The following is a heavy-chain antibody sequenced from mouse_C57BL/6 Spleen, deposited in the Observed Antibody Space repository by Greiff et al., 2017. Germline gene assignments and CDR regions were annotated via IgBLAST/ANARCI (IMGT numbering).Heavy chain of an antibody. J-gene: IGHJ1*03. Sequence: QVQLQQSGAELVKPGASVKLSCKASGYTFTEYTIHWVKQRSGQGLEWIGWFYPGRGSIKYNEKFKDKATLTADKSSSTVYMELSRLTSEDSAVYFCARHDGGIYYYGSEYFDVWGTGTTVTVSS. CDR2: FYPGRGSI. D-gene: IGHD1-1*01. CDR1: GYTFTEYT. CDR3: ARHDGGIYYYGSEYFDV. V-gene: IGHV1-62-2*01.